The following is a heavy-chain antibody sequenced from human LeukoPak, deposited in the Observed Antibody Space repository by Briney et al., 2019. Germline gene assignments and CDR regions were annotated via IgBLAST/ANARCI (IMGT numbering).Heavy chain of an antibody. V-gene: IGHV4-34*01. D-gene: IGHD3-22*01. CDR3: ARDHSHYCDRSGGDDAFDI. J-gene: IGHJ3*02. CDR2: INHSGST. Sequence: KPSETLSLTCAVYGGSFSGYYWSWIRQPPGKGLEWIGEINHSGSTNYNPSLKSRVTISVDTSKNQFSLKLSSVTAADTAVYYCARDHSHYCDRSGGDDAFDIWGEGTMVTVSS. CDR1: GGSFSGYY.